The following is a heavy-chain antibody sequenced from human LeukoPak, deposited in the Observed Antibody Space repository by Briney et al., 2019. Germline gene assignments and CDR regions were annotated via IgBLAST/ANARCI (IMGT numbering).Heavy chain of an antibody. J-gene: IGHJ4*02. CDR3: AKSDGSGSYWGLDY. CDR2: ISGSGGST. CDR1: GFTFSSYS. Sequence: GGSLRLSCAASGFTFSSYSMNWVRQAPGKGLEWVSAISGSGGSTYYADSVKGRFTISRDNSKNTLYLQMNSLRAEDTAVYYCAKSDGSGSYWGLDYWGQGTLVTVSS. V-gene: IGHV3-23*01. D-gene: IGHD3-10*01.